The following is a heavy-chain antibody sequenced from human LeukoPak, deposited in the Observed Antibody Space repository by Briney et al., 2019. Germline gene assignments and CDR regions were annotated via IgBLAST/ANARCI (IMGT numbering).Heavy chain of an antibody. V-gene: IGHV3-23*01. CDR3: ASVDYDFWSGVFDY. CDR2: ISGSGGST. D-gene: IGHD3-3*01. Sequence: GGSLRLPCAASGFTLSSYAMSWVRQAPGKGPEWVSAISGSGGSTNQADPVKGRFTISRDNSKNTLYLQMNSLRAEDTAVYYCASVDYDFWSGVFDYWGQGTLVTVSS. J-gene: IGHJ4*02. CDR1: GFTLSSYA.